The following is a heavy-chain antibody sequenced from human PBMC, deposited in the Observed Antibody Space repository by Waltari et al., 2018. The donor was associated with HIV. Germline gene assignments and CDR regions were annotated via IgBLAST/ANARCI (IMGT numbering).Heavy chain of an antibody. CDR1: GNTFTRYG. Sequence: QVQLVQSGAEVKKPGASVKVSCTASGNTFTRYGISWVRQAPGQGLEWMGWISAYNGNTNYAQKLQGRVSMTTETSTSTAYMELRSLRSDDTAVYYCARLTHYYDTSGTDYYYYGMDVWGQGTTVTVSS. CDR2: ISAYNGNT. D-gene: IGHD3-22*01. CDR3: ARLTHYYDTSGTDYYYYGMDV. J-gene: IGHJ6*02. V-gene: IGHV1-18*01.